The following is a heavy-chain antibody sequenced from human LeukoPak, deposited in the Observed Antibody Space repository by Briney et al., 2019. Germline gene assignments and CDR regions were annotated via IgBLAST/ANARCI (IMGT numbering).Heavy chain of an antibody. CDR2: ISSNGGST. J-gene: IGHJ5*02. V-gene: IGHV3-64*04. Sequence: GGSLRLSCSASGFTFSSYAMHWVRQAPGKGLEYVSAISSNGGSTYYADSVKGRFTISRDNSKNTLYLQMNSLRAEDTAVYYCARDGGCSGGSCYDWFDPWGQGTLVTVSS. CDR3: ARDGGCSGGSCYDWFDP. CDR1: GFTFSSYA. D-gene: IGHD2-15*01.